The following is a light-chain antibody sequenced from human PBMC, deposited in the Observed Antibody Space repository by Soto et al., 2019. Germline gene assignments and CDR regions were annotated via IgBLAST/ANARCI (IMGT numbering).Light chain of an antibody. V-gene: IGLV2-11*01. CDR1: SSDVGGYND. Sequence: QSALTQPRSVSGSPGQSVTISCTGTSSDVGGYNDVSWYQQHPGKAPKLMIYDVSKRPSGVPDRFSGSKSGNTASLTISGLQAEDEADYYCCSYAGSYTYGFGTGTKLTGL. J-gene: IGLJ1*01. CDR3: CSYAGSYTYG. CDR2: DVS.